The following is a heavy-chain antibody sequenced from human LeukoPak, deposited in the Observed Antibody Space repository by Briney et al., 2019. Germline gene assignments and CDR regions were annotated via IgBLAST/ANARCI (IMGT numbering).Heavy chain of an antibody. J-gene: IGHJ4*02. V-gene: IGHV3-11*01. D-gene: IGHD3-10*01. CDR2: ISSSGSTI. CDR1: GFTFSDYY. Sequence: GGSLRLSCAASGFTFSDYYMSWIRQAPGKGLEWVSYISSSGSTIYYADSVKGRFTISRDNAKNSLYLQMNSLGAEDTAVYYCARVPIVLWFYGPADYWGQGTLVTVSS. CDR3: ARVPIVLWFYGPADY.